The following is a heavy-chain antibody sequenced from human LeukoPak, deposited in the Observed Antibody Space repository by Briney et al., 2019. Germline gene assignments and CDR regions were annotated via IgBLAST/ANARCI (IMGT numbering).Heavy chain of an antibody. Sequence: ASVKVSCKASGGTFSSYAMSWVRQAPGQGLEWMERIIPIFGTANYAQKFQGRVTITADKSTSTAYMELSSLRSEDTAVYYCARVGSRTIFGVVQEKGMDVWGKGTTVTVSS. J-gene: IGHJ6*03. CDR1: GGTFSSYA. CDR2: IIPIFGTA. D-gene: IGHD3-3*01. V-gene: IGHV1-69*06. CDR3: ARVGSRTIFGVVQEKGMDV.